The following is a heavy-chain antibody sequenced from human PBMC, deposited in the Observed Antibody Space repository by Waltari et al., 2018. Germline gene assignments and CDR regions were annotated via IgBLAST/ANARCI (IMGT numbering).Heavy chain of an antibody. CDR3: ARAPSGTIEYFQH. D-gene: IGHD1-26*01. CDR1: GGSFSGHY. J-gene: IGHJ1*01. V-gene: IGHV4-34*01. CDR2: ISDRGST. Sequence: QVQLQQWGAGLLKPSETLSLTCAVYGGSFSGHYWSWIRQPPGKGLEWIGEISDRGSTQYNPSLKSRVTISGDTSKNQFSLKVSSVTAADMAVYYCARAPSGTIEYFQHWGQGTLVTVSS.